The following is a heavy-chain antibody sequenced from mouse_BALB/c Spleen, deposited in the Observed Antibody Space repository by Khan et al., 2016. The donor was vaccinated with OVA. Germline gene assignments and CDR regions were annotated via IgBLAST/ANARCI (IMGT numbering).Heavy chain of an antibody. D-gene: IGHD1-1*01. Sequence: QIQLVQSGPELVKPGASVKISCKASGYTFTDYYIKWVKQKPGLGLEWIGWIYPGSANTKYNEKFKGKATLTVDTSSSSAYMQLSSLTSEDTAVYFCEGRAVVAPRDALDYWGQGTSGTVSS. CDR1: GYTFTDYY. CDR3: EGRAVVAPRDALDY. CDR2: IYPGSANT. V-gene: IGHV1-84*02. J-gene: IGHJ4*01.